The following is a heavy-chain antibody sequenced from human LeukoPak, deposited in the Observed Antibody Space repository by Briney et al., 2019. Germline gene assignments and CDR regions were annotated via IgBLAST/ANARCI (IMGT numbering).Heavy chain of an antibody. CDR3: AKVGWVGY. J-gene: IGHJ4*02. CDR1: GFTFSDYA. V-gene: IGHV3-23*01. D-gene: IGHD6-19*01. Sequence: GGSLRLSRAASGFTFSDYAVSWVRQAPGKGPEWVSAITGGGDVTSYADSVKGRFTISRDNSKNTLYLQMDSLRVDDMALYYCAKVGWVGYWGQGTLVTVSS. CDR2: ITGGGDVT.